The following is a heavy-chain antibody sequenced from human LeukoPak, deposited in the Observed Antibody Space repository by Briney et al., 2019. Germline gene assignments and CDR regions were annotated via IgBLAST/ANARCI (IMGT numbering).Heavy chain of an antibody. Sequence: GGSLRLSCAASGFTFDDYAMHWVRQAPGKGLEWVSGISWNSGSIGYADSVKGRFTISRDNAKNSLYLQMNGLRSEDTAVYYCVKDFGRVRGTPDSWGQGTLVTVSS. J-gene: IGHJ4*02. CDR3: VKDFGRVRGTPDS. V-gene: IGHV3-9*01. D-gene: IGHD3-16*01. CDR1: GFTFDDYA. CDR2: ISWNSGSI.